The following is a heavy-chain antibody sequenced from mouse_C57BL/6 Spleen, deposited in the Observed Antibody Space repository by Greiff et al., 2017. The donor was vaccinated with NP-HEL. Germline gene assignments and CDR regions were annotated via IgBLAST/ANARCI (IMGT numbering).Heavy chain of an antibody. V-gene: IGHV5-9-1*02. CDR2: ISSGGDYI. J-gene: IGHJ3*01. CDR3: TRDNGNYDWFAY. Sequence: EVQLVESGEGLVKPGGSLKLSCAASGFTFSSYAMSWVRQTPEKRLEWVAYISSGGDYIYYADTVKGRFTISRDNARNTLYLQMSSLKSEDTAMYYCTRDNGNYDWFAYWGQGTLVTVSA. CDR1: GFTFSSYA. D-gene: IGHD2-1*01.